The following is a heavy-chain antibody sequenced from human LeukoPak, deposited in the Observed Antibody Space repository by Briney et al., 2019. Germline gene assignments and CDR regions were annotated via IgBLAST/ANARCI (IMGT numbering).Heavy chain of an antibody. D-gene: IGHD3-9*01. CDR1: GGTFSSYA. CDR3: ARAEDWYYYYGMDV. CDR2: IIPILGIA. Sequence: APVEVSCKASGGTFSSYAISWVRQAPGQGLEWMGRIIPILGIANYAQKFQGRVTITADKSTSTAYMELSSLRSEDTAVYYCARAEDWYYYYGMDVWGQGTTVTVSS. V-gene: IGHV1-69*04. J-gene: IGHJ6*02.